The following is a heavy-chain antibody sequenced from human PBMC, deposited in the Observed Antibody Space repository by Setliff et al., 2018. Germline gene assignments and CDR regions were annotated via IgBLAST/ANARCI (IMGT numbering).Heavy chain of an antibody. CDR2: IYTGGST. CDR3: AKDAGGDYDN. Sequence: PGGSLRLSCAASGFTVSSNYMNWVRQAPGKGLEWVSVIYTGGSTFYADSVKGRFTISRDNSKNTLSLQMNSLRVEDTAAYYCAKDAGGDYDNWGQGTLVTVSS. J-gene: IGHJ4*02. V-gene: IGHV3-53*01. CDR1: GFTVSSNY. D-gene: IGHD2-21*02.